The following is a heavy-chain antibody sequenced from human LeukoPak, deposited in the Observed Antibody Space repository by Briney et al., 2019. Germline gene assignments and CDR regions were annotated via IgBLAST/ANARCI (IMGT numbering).Heavy chain of an antibody. V-gene: IGHV3-72*01. D-gene: IGHD2-21*02. CDR1: GFTFSDHY. Sequence: GGSLRLSCAASGFTFSDHYMDWVRQAPGKGLEWVGRIRNKANSYTTEYAASVKGRFTISRDDSKNSLYLQMNSLKTDDTAVYYCAKYCGGDCCALDYWGQGTLVTVSS. CDR2: IRNKANSYTT. J-gene: IGHJ4*02. CDR3: AKYCGGDCCALDY.